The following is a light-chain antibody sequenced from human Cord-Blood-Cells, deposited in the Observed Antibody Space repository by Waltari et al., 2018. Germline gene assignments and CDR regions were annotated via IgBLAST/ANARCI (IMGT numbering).Light chain of an antibody. CDR1: SSDVCGYNS. CDR3: CSYAGSYTVV. V-gene: IGLV2-11*01. J-gene: IGLJ2*01. CDR2: DVS. Sequence: QSALTQPRSVSGSPGQSVTISCTGTSSDVCGYNSVSWYHQHPGKAPKLMIYDVSKRPSGVPDRFSGSKSGNTASLTISGLQAEDEADYYCCSYAGSYTVVFGGGTKLTVL.